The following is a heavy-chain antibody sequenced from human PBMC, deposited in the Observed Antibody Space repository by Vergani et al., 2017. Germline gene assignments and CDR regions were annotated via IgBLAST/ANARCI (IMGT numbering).Heavy chain of an antibody. J-gene: IGHJ4*02. D-gene: IGHD3-22*01. CDR1: GFTFDDYT. Sequence: EVQLVESGGVVVQPGGSLRLSCAASGFTFDDYTMHWVRQAPGKGLEWVSLISWDGGSTYYADSVKGRFTISRDNSKNSLYLQMNSLRTEDTAVYYCARDSWLTYWGQGTLVTVSS. CDR3: ARDSWLTY. V-gene: IGHV3-43*01. CDR2: ISWDGGST.